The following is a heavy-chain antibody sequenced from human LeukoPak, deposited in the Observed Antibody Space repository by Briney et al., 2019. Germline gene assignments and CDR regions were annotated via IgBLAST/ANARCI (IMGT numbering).Heavy chain of an antibody. V-gene: IGHV3-74*01. CDR1: GNYW. J-gene: IGHJ5*02. D-gene: IGHD3-9*01. CDR2: INSDGSWT. CDR3: AKDPTSVGGRHDWLLDS. Sequence: GGSLRLSCAASGNYWMHWVRQAPGKGLVWVSHINSDGSWTSYADSVKGRFTISKDNAKNTLYLQMNYLRAEDTAVYYCAKDPTSVGGRHDWLLDSWGQGTLVTVSS.